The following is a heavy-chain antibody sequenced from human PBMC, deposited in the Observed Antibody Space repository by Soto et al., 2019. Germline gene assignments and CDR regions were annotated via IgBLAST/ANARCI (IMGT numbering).Heavy chain of an antibody. J-gene: IGHJ3*02. V-gene: IGHV3-23*01. CDR2: ISGSGGYT. Sequence: EVQLLESGGGLVQPGGSLRLSCAASGLIFSSYAMSWVRQAPGKGLEWVSAISGSGGYTYDADSVKGRFTISRDNSKNTLYLQMNSLRAEDTAVYYCAKDRIVGAPRNAFDIWGQGTMVTVSS. CDR1: GLIFSSYA. D-gene: IGHD1-26*01. CDR3: AKDRIVGAPRNAFDI.